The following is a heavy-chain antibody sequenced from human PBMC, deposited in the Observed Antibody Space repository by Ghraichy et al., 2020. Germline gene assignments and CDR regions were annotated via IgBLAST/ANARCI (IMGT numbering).Heavy chain of an antibody. CDR3: TRRLPVAGAAFDV. CDR1: GFTFSDSA. V-gene: IGHV3-73*01. J-gene: IGHJ3*01. CDR2: ISSKANGYAT. D-gene: IGHD6-19*01. Sequence: GGSLRLSCAASGFTFSDSAIHWVRQASGKGLEWVGRISSKANGYATGVAASVKGRFTVSRDDSKNTAYLQMNSLKTEDTALYYCTRRLPVAGAAFDVWGQGTMVTVSS.